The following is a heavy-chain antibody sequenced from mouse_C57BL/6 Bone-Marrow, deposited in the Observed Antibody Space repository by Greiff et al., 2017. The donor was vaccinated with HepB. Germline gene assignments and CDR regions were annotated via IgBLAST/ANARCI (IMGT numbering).Heavy chain of an antibody. V-gene: IGHV1-81*01. D-gene: IGHD3-1*01. CDR3: ARRDGPFAY. Sequence: VKLQESGAELARPGASVKLSCKASGYTFTSYGISWVKQRTGQGLEWIGEIYPRSGNTYYNEKFKGKATLTADKSSSTAYMELRSLTSEDSAVYFCARRDGPFAYWGQGTLVTVSA. CDR2: IYPRSGNT. J-gene: IGHJ3*01. CDR1: GYTFTSYG.